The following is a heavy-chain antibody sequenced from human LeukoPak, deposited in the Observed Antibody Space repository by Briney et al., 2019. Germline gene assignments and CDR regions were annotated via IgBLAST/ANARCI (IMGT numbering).Heavy chain of an antibody. Sequence: GGSLRLSCAASGFTFSSYWTSWVRQAPGKGLEWVANIKQDGSEKYYVDSVKGRFTISRDNAKNSLYLQMNSLRAEDTAVYYCARDRGYDFWINGMDVWGQGTTVTVSS. CDR2: IKQDGSEK. CDR3: ARDRGYDFWINGMDV. D-gene: IGHD3-3*01. J-gene: IGHJ6*02. V-gene: IGHV3-7*03. CDR1: GFTFSSYW.